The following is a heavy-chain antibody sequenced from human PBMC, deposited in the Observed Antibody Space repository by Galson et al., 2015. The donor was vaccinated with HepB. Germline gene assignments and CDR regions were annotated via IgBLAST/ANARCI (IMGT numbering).Heavy chain of an antibody. CDR3: AREMMSGYCSGGSCYAFDY. D-gene: IGHD2-15*01. V-gene: IGHV4-39*07. J-gene: IGHJ4*02. Sequence: ISSSSYYWGWIRQPPGKGLEWIGSIYYSGSTYYNPSLKSRVTISVDTSKNQFSLKLSSVTAADTAVYYCAREMMSGYCSGGSCYAFDYWGQGTLVTVSS. CDR2: IYYSGST. CDR1: ISSSSYY.